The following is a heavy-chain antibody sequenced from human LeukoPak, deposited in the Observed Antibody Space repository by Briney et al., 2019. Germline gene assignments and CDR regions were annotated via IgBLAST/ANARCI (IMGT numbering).Heavy chain of an antibody. CDR3: ARGITIFGVVIARALDY. Sequence: GGSLRLSCAASGFTFSSYAMHWVRQAPGKGLEWVAVISYDGSNKYYADSVKGRFTISRDNSKNTLYLQMNSLRAEDTAVYYCARGITIFGVVIARALDYWGQGTLVTVSS. D-gene: IGHD3-3*01. CDR1: GFTFSSYA. J-gene: IGHJ4*02. CDR2: ISYDGSNK. V-gene: IGHV3-30-3*01.